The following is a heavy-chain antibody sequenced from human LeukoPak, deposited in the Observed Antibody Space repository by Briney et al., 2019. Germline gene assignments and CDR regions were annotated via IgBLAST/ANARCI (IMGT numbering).Heavy chain of an antibody. V-gene: IGHV3-48*03. CDR1: GXTFSSYK. Sequence: GGSLRLSCAASGXTFSSYKMNWVRQAPGKGLEWVWYISSSGSTIYYAASVKGRFTISRDNAKNSLYLQMNSLRAEDTAVYYCVRDCGGGSCYGPYDAFDIWGQGTMVTVSS. D-gene: IGHD2-15*01. CDR3: VRDCGGGSCYGPYDAFDI. CDR2: ISSSGSTI. J-gene: IGHJ3*02.